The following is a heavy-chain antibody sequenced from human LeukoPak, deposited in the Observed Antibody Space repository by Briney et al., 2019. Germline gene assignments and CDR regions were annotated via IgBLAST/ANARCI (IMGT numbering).Heavy chain of an antibody. J-gene: IGHJ4*02. D-gene: IGHD2-15*01. CDR2: IRYDGRSK. V-gene: IGHV3-30*02. CDR1: GFTFSSYG. CDR3: AKDQDLYCSGGSCYSTLDY. Sequence: PGGSLRLSCAASGFTFSSYGMHWVRQAPGKGLEWVAFIRYDGRSKYHADSVQGRSIISRDTSKNTLYLQMNSLKVEDTAVYYCAKDQDLYCSGGSCYSTLDYWGQGTLVTVSS.